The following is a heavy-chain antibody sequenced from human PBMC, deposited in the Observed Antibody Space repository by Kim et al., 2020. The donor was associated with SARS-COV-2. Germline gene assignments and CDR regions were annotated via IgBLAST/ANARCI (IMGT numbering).Heavy chain of an antibody. V-gene: IGHV4-34*01. CDR3: ARRGYSSSWGYFDY. Sequence: TPSLKSRVTISVDTSKNQFSLKLSSVTAADTAVYYCARRGYSSSWGYFDYWGQGTLVTVSS. J-gene: IGHJ4*02. D-gene: IGHD6-13*01.